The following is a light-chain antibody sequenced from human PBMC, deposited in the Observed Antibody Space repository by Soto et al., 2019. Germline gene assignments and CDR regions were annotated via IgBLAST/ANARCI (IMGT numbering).Light chain of an antibody. V-gene: IGLV2-8*01. CDR3: TSYVGNDIWV. CDR2: EVT. J-gene: IGLJ3*02. Sequence: QSALTQPPSASGSPGKPVTISCTGTSSDVGAYKYVSWYQQYPGKAPKLMIYEVTKRPSGVPDRFSGSKSGNTASLTVSGLQAEDEADYYCTSYVGNDIWVFGGGTKLTVL. CDR1: SSDVGAYKY.